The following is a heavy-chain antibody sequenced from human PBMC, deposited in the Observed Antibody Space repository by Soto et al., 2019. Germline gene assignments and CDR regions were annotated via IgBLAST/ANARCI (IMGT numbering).Heavy chain of an antibody. CDR3: ATAEVDY. V-gene: IGHV3-74*01. Sequence: GGSLRLSCVASGFAFGNSWMHWVRQPPGKGPEWVSRMTSDGRTTQYADSVKGRFTVSRDNAKNTLYLQMNSLRAEDTAVYYCATAEVDYWGPGTRVTV. CDR1: GFAFGNSW. J-gene: IGHJ4*02. CDR2: MTSDGRTT.